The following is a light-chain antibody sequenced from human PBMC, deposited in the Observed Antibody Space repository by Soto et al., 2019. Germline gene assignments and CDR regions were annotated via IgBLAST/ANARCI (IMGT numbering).Light chain of an antibody. CDR2: GAS. J-gene: IGKJ1*01. CDR3: QQRSNWPWT. Sequence: EIVLTQSPGTLSFSPGERATLSCRASQSVSSNYLAWYQQKPGQAPRLLISGASSRATGIPARFSGSGSGTDFTLTISSLEPEDFAVYYCQQRSNWPWTFGQGTKVDI. CDR1: QSVSSNY. V-gene: IGKV3D-20*02.